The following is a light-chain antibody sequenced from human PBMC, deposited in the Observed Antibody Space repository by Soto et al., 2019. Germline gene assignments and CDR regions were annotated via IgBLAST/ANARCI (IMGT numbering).Light chain of an antibody. CDR3: NSYTSSSTYV. V-gene: IGLV2-14*01. CDR2: DVN. Sequence: QSALTQPAPVSGSPGQSITISCTGTSSDVGGYNYVSWYQQHPGKAPKLMIYDVNNRPSGVSNRFSGSKSGNTASLTISGLQAEDEADYYCNSYTSSSTYVFGSGTKVPVL. J-gene: IGLJ1*01. CDR1: SSDVGGYNY.